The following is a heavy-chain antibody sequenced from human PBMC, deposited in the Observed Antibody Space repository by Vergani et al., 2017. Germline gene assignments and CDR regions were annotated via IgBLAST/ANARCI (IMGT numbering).Heavy chain of an antibody. V-gene: IGHV3-74*03. CDR3: VRTEFCTGIAYNTRFDS. CDR1: GFSFNPYW. CDR2: IDEYGNRA. J-gene: IGHJ5*01. Sequence: EVQRVECGGGSVQSGGSLRLSCVASGFSFNPYWMHWVRQVPGKGLMWVARIDEYGNRATYGDFETGRFTISRDNAKNTVFLQMNNLGSDEAGVYYCVRTEFCTGIAYNTRFDSWGQGALVTVSS. D-gene: IGHD2-8*02.